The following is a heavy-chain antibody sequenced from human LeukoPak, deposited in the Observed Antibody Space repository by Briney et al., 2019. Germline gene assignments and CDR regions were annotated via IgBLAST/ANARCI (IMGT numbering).Heavy chain of an antibody. CDR3: ARQREMATIGDAFDI. V-gene: IGHV5-51*01. Sequence: KVSCKASGYTFTSYYMHWVRQAPGQGLEWMGIIYPGDSDTRYSPSFQGQVTISADKSISTAYLQWSSLKASDTAMYYCARQREMATIGDAFDIWGQGTMVTVSS. CDR2: IYPGDSDT. CDR1: GYTFTSYY. D-gene: IGHD5-24*01. J-gene: IGHJ3*02.